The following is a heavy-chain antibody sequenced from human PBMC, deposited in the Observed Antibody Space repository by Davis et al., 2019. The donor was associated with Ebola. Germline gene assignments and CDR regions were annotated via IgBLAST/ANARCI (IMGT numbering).Heavy chain of an antibody. J-gene: IGHJ5*02. V-gene: IGHV4-34*01. Sequence: MPSETLSLTCAVYGGSFSGYYWSWIRQPPGKGLEWIGEINHSGSTNYNPSLKSRVTISVDTSKNQFSLKLSAVTAADTAVYYCARVRGGTSAWGQGTLVTVSS. CDR1: GGSFSGYY. CDR2: INHSGST. CDR3: ARVRGGTSA. D-gene: IGHD2-2*01.